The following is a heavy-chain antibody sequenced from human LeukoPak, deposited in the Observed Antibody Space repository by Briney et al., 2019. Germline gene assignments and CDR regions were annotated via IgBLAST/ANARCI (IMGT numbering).Heavy chain of an antibody. CDR1: GFTFSSYA. V-gene: IGHV3-30*04. CDR3: ASSTYSGSHWDAFDI. D-gene: IGHD1-26*01. Sequence: GGSLRLSCAASGFTFSSYAMHWVRQAPGKGLEWVAVISYDGSNKYYADSVKGRFTISRDNSKNTLYLQMNSLRAEDTAVYYCASSTYSGSHWDAFDIWGQGTMVTVSS. J-gene: IGHJ3*02. CDR2: ISYDGSNK.